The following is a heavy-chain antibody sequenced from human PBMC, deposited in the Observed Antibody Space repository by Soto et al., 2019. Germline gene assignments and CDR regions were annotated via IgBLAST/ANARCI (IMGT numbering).Heavy chain of an antibody. CDR2: ISGDDTSK. CDR3: AREENSSGFAGTFQH. J-gene: IGHJ1*01. D-gene: IGHD3-22*01. Sequence: QVQLVESGGGLVQPGRSLRLSCAASGLTFSTSIMHWVRQAPGKGLEWIAVISGDDTSKIYADSVKGRFTIARDNSKHTLFLEMNSLTPEDTAVYYCAREENSSGFAGTFQHWGQGTLVTVSA. V-gene: IGHV3-30-3*01. CDR1: GLTFSTSI.